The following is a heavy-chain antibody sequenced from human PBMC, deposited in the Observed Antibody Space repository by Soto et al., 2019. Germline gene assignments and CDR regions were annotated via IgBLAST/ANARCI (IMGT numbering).Heavy chain of an antibody. Sequence: SVKVSCKASGGTFSSYAISWVRQAPGQGLEWMGGIIPIFGTANYAQKFQGRVTITADESTSTAYMELSSLRSEDTAVYYCAREDNWNYGWFDPWGQGTLVTVSS. CDR2: IIPIFGTA. J-gene: IGHJ5*02. D-gene: IGHD1-7*01. V-gene: IGHV1-69*13. CDR3: AREDNWNYGWFDP. CDR1: GGTFSSYA.